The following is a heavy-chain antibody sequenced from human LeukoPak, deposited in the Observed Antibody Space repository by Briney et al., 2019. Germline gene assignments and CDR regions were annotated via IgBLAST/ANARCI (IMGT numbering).Heavy chain of an antibody. V-gene: IGHV4-59*01. CDR2: IYYSGST. CDR3: AREGSAYGMDV. Sequence: SETLSLTCTVSGDSISRYYWNWIRQPPGKGLEWIGYIYYSGSTDYNPSLKSRVTISLDKSKNQFSLKLSSVTAADTAVYYCAREGSAYGMDVWGQGTTVTVSS. D-gene: IGHD2-15*01. CDR1: GDSISRYY. J-gene: IGHJ6*02.